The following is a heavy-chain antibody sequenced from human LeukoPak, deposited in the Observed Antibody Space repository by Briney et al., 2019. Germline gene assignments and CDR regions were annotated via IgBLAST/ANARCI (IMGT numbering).Heavy chain of an antibody. CDR1: GGSISSSSYY. J-gene: IGHJ5*02. CDR3: ARRGYCSSTSCYEYWFDP. CDR2: IYYSGST. V-gene: IGHV4-39*01. D-gene: IGHD2-2*01. Sequence: SETLSLTCTVSGGSISSSSYYWGWIRQPPGKGLEWIGLIYYSGSTYYNPSLKSRLTISVDTSKNQFSLKLSSVTATDTAVYYCARRGYCSSTSCYEYWFDPWGQGTLVTVSS.